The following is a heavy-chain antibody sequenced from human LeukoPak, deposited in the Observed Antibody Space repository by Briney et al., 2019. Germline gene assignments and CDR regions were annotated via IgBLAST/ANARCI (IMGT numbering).Heavy chain of an antibody. V-gene: IGHV3-48*03. CDR1: GFSSSSYE. J-gene: IGHJ5*02. Sequence: GGCLRLSCAASGFSSSSYEMNWVRQAPGKGLEWVSYISSSGSTIYYADSVKGRFTISRDNAKNSLYLQMNSLRAEDTAVYYCASHPFSPVDTSWFDPWGQGTLVTVSS. CDR3: ASHPFSPVDTSWFDP. D-gene: IGHD3-16*01. CDR2: ISSSGSTI.